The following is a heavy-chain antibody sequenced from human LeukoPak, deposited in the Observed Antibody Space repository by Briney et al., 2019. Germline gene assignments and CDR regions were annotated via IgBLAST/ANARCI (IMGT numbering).Heavy chain of an antibody. CDR2: ITGSCGNT. CDR3: ARDHYFYYMDA. J-gene: IGHJ6*03. V-gene: IGHV3-23*01. CDR1: GFTFDDYG. Sequence: PGGSLRLSCAASGFTFDDYGMSWVRQAPGKGLEWFSAITGSCGNTYYSDSVKGRFTISRDNSKNTLFLQMNSLRAEDTAVYYCARDHYFYYMDAWGKGTTVTVSS.